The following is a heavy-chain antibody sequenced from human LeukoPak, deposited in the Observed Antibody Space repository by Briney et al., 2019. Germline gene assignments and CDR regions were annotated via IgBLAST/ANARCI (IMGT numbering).Heavy chain of an antibody. J-gene: IGHJ4*02. CDR1: KFTFSNAW. Sequence: GGSLRLSCAASKFTFSNAWLSWVRQAPGKGLEYIGHIKSKTDGGTTDYGAPVNGRFTISRDDSKNTLYLQMYSLKTEDTAIYFCATGGHYFGSWGQGTLVTVSS. CDR3: ATGGHYFGS. D-gene: IGHD3-16*01. V-gene: IGHV3-15*01. CDR2: IKSKTDGGTT.